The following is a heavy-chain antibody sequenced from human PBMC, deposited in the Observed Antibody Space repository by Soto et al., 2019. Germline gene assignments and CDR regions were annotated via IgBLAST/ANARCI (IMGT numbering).Heavy chain of an antibody. Sequence: EVQLVESGGGLIQPGGSLRLSCAVSGFTVSNNYMSWVRQAPGKGLEGVSVIYSGGYTAYGDSVKGRFTISRDNSKNTLLFQINTRGPADTGLYYLATAAGGGGYWGQGTLVTVSS. CDR2: IYSGGYT. CDR3: ATAAGGGGY. V-gene: IGHV3-53*01. J-gene: IGHJ4*02. CDR1: GFTVSNNY. D-gene: IGHD3-10*01.